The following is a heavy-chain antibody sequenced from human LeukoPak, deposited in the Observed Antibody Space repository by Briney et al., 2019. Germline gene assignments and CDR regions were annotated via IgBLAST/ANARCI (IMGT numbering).Heavy chain of an antibody. CDR1: GYSINSGYY. V-gene: IGHV4-38-2*02. CDR3: ARETNEQAFDI. CDR2: IYHSGNT. J-gene: IGHJ3*02. Sequence: SETLSLTCTLSGYSINSGYYWGWIRQPPGKGLEWIGSIYHSGNTHYNPTLKSRVTISVDTSKNHLSLKVSSVAAADTAVYYCARETNEQAFDIWGQGTMVTVSS. D-gene: IGHD2-8*01.